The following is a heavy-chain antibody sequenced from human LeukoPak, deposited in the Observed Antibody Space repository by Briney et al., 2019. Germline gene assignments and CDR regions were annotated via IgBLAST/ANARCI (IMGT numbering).Heavy chain of an antibody. Sequence: GSSVKVSCKASGGTFSSYAISWVRQAPGQGLEWMGRIIPIFGTANYAQKFQGRVTITTDESTSTAYMELSSLRSEDTAVYYCASSGDSSSWSAPFDYWGQGNLVTVSS. V-gene: IGHV1-69*05. CDR3: ASSGDSSSWSAPFDY. CDR1: GGTFSSYA. J-gene: IGHJ4*02. D-gene: IGHD6-13*01. CDR2: IIPIFGTA.